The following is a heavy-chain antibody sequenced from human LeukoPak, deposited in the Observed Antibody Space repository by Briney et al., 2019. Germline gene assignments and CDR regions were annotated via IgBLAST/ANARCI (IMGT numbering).Heavy chain of an antibody. CDR2: ISSSASTI. CDR3: ARGLLWFGESVDY. J-gene: IGHJ4*02. CDR1: GFTFTSYE. D-gene: IGHD3-10*01. Sequence: GGSLRLSCGASGFTFTSYEMNWVRQAPGKGLEWVSYISSSASTIYYADSVKGRFTISRDNAKNSLYLQMNSLRAEDTAVYYCARGLLWFGESVDYWGQGTLVTVSS. V-gene: IGHV3-48*03.